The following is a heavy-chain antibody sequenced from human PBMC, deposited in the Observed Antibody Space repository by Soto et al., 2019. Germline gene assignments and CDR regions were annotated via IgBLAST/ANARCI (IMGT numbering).Heavy chain of an antibody. CDR2: IWSDGSRG. V-gene: IGHV3-33*01. CDR1: RLTFSAHD. CDR3: AGEPKGRAYDMDV. Sequence: QVQLVESGGGVVQPGTSLRLSCAASRLTFSAHDMHWVRQAPGKGLEWVALIWSDGSRGFYADSVKGRFTISRDNFKNTLYLQMNSLGAEDTAVYYCAGEPKGRAYDMDVWGQGTTVTVSS. J-gene: IGHJ6*02.